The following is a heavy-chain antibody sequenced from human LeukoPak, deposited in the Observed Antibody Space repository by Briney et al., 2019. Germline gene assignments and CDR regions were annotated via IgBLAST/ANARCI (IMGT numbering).Heavy chain of an antibody. CDR2: ISYDGSNK. D-gene: IGHD1-7*01. Sequence: GGSLRLSCAASGFTFSSYATHWVRQAPGKGLEWVAVISYDGSNKYYADSVKGRFTISRDNSKNTLYLQMNSLRAEDTAVYYCARALITGTTLDYWGQGTLVTVSS. CDR1: GFTFSSYA. V-gene: IGHV3-30-3*01. J-gene: IGHJ4*02. CDR3: ARALITGTTLDY.